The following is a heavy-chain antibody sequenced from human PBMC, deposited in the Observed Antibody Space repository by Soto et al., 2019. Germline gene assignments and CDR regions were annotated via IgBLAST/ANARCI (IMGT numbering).Heavy chain of an antibody. J-gene: IGHJ4*02. CDR3: AKVGWNNY. CDR1: GFTFSSYT. V-gene: IGHV3-23*01. Sequence: EVQLLESGGGLVQPGGSLRLSCAASGFTFSSYTMSWVRQAPGKGLEWVSTISGSGDEAYYAASVKGRLTSSRDNSKTTPYLQRNSLGAEDTAVYYCAKVGWNNYWGQGTLVTVSS. D-gene: IGHD1-1*01. CDR2: ISGSGDEA.